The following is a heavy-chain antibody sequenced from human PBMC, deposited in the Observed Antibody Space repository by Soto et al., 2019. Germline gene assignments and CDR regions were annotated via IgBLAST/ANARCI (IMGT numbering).Heavy chain of an antibody. CDR2: IYYSGST. J-gene: IGHJ6*02. CDR3: AREDDGGDRDYYGLDV. D-gene: IGHD2-21*02. CDR1: GGSISSYY. V-gene: IGHV4-59*12. Sequence: SETLSLTCTVSGGSISSYYWSWIRQPPGKGLEWIGYIYYSGSTNYNPSLKSRVTISVDTSKNQFSLQLSSVTAADTAVYFCAREDDGGDRDYYGLDVWGQGTTVTVSS.